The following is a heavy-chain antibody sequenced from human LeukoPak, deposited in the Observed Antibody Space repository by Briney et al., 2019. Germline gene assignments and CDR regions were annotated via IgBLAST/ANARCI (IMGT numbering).Heavy chain of an antibody. D-gene: IGHD2-2*01. CDR2: INHSGST. CDR1: GGSFSGYY. CDR3: ARGYQLPSLGYYYMDV. Sequence: PSETLSLTCAVYGGSFSGYYWSWIRQPPGKGLEWIGEINHSGSTYYNPSLKSRVTISVDTSKNQFSLKLSSVAAADTAVYYCARGYQLPSLGYYYMDVWGKGTTVTVSS. J-gene: IGHJ6*03. V-gene: IGHV4-34*01.